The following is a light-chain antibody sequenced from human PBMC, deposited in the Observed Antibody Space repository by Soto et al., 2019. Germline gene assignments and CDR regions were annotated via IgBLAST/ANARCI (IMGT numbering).Light chain of an antibody. CDR3: QQYGSSPIT. Sequence: EIVLTQSPGTLSLSPGERATLSCRASQSVRSSYLSWYQQKPGQAPRLLIYGASSRATGIPDRFSGSGSGTDFSFTISRLEPEDFVVYYCQQYGSSPITFGGGTKVEIK. CDR1: QSVRSSY. CDR2: GAS. J-gene: IGKJ4*01. V-gene: IGKV3-20*01.